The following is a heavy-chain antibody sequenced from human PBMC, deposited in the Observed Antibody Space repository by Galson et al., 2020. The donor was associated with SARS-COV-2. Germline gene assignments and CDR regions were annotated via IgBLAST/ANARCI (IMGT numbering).Heavy chain of an antibody. J-gene: IGHJ4*02. CDR2: IYSGGTT. D-gene: IGHD2-15*01. Sequence: AGGSLRLSCAASGFTVSGNYVSWVRQAPGKGLEWVSVIYSGGTTNYADFVKGRFTISRDNSKNTLYLQMNSLRDEDTAVYYCARDRSVGALDYWGQGTLVTVSS. V-gene: IGHV3-53*01. CDR3: ARDRSVGALDY. CDR1: GFTVSGNY.